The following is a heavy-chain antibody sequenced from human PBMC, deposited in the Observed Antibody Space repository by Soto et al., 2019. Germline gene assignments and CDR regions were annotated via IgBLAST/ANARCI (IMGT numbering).Heavy chain of an antibody. CDR1: GFTFDDYA. Sequence: EVQLVEPGGGLVQPGRSLRLYCAASGFTFDDYAMHWVRQAPGKGLEWVSGLSWNSGSIGYADYVKGRFTISRDNAKNALYLQMNSLRAEDTALYYCAKARDGYCSGGSCYRDAFDIWGQGTMVTVSS. D-gene: IGHD2-15*01. CDR3: AKARDGYCSGGSCYRDAFDI. V-gene: IGHV3-9*01. J-gene: IGHJ3*02. CDR2: LSWNSGSI.